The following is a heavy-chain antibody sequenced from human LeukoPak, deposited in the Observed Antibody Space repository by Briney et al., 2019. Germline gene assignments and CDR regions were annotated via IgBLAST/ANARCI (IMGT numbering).Heavy chain of an antibody. Sequence: ASVKVSCKASGYTFTGYFMHWVRQAPGQGLEWMGWINPNSGGTSYLQNFQGRVTMTGDTSINTASMELSRLRSDDTAVYYCARGGGGSLEYFHHWGQGTLVTVSS. J-gene: IGHJ1*01. V-gene: IGHV1-2*02. CDR3: ARGGGGSLEYFHH. CDR1: GYTFTGYF. D-gene: IGHD2-15*01. CDR2: INPNSGGT.